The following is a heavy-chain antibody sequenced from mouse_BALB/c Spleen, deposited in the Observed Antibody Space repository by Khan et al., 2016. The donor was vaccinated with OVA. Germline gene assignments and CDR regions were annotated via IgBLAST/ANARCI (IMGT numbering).Heavy chain of an antibody. CDR1: GYTFTDYF. CDR2: IYPGSGST. Sequence: QVQLKQSGPELVKPGASVKMSCKASGYTFTDYFISWVKQRTGQGLEWIGEIYPGSGSTHYNEKFKGKATLTADKSSNKAYMQVSSLTSEDSAVYFCKRGGVGGGMFDYWGQGTTLTVSS. D-gene: IGHD2-10*02. V-gene: IGHV1-77*01. J-gene: IGHJ2*01. CDR3: KRGGVGGGMFDY.